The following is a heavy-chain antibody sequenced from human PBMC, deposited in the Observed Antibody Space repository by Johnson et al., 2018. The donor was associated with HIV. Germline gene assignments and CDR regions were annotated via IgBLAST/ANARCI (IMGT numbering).Heavy chain of an antibody. V-gene: IGHV3-13*01. D-gene: IGHD5-12*01. CDR2: IGTAGDT. CDR1: GFTFSSYD. CDR3: AKGGAKHDIVATGGAFDI. Sequence: VQLVESGGGLVQPGGSLRLSCAASGFTFSSYDMHWVRQATGKGLEWVSAIGTAGDTYYPGSVKGRFTISRDNAKNSLYLQMNSLRAEDTALYYCAKGGAKHDIVATGGAFDIWCQGTMVTVSS. J-gene: IGHJ3*02.